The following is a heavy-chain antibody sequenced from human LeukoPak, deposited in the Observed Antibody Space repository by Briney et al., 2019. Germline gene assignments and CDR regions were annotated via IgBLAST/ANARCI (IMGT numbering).Heavy chain of an antibody. CDR3: ARGSYMVRGVINPFFLDF. V-gene: IGHV4-31*03. CDR1: GGSISSGGYY. J-gene: IGHJ4*02. Sequence: SETLSLTCTVSGGSISSGGYYWSWIRQHPGKGLEWIGYIYYSGSTYCNPSLKSRITMSVASSKNQFSLKLTSVTAADTAVYFCARGSYMVRGVINPFFLDFWGQGTLVTVSS. D-gene: IGHD3-10*01. CDR2: IYYSGST.